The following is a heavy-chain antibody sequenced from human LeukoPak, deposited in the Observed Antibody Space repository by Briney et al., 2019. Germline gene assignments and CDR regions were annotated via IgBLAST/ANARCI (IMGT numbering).Heavy chain of an antibody. CDR2: IWYDGSNK. CDR3: AKDSTPTEDYYYGMDV. Sequence: PGGSLRLSCAASGFTFSSYGMHWVRQAPGKGLEWVAVIWYDGSNKYYADSVKGRFTISRDNSKNTLYLQMNSLRAEDTAVYYCAKDSTPTEDYYYGMDVWGQGTTVTVSS. CDR1: GFTFSSYG. J-gene: IGHJ6*02. D-gene: IGHD4-17*01. V-gene: IGHV3-30*02.